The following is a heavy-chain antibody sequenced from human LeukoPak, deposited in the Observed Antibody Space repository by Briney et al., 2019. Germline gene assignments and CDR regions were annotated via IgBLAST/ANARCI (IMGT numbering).Heavy chain of an antibody. V-gene: IGHV4-59*01. D-gene: IGHD1-26*01. J-gene: IGHJ4*02. Sequence: SSETLSLTCTVSGGSISSYYWSWIRQPPGKGLEWIGYIYYSGSTNYNPSLKSRVTISVDTSKNQFSLKLSSVTAADTAVYYCAREVIVGATFDYWGQGTLVTVSS. CDR3: AREVIVGATFDY. CDR1: GGSISSYY. CDR2: IYYSGST.